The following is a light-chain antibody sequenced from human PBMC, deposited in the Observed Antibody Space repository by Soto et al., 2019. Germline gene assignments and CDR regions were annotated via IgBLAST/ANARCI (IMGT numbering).Light chain of an antibody. J-gene: IGKJ2*01. V-gene: IGKV1-39*01. CDR1: QSISSY. CDR3: QQGYSTPPYT. CDR2: AAS. Sequence: DIQMTQSPPSLSASVGDRVTITCRASQSISSYLNWYQQKPGKAPKLLIYAASSLQSGVPSRFSGSGSGTDFTLTISSLQPEDFATYYCQQGYSTPPYTFGQGTKVDIK.